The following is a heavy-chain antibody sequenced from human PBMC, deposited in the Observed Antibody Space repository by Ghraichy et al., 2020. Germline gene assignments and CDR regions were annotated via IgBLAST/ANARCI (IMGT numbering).Heavy chain of an antibody. J-gene: IGHJ1*01. Sequence: GGSLRLSCAASGFTFSDYSMNWVRQAPGKGLEWVSYMNEDSSGIYYAESVEGRFTVSRDNAKNSLYLQMNSLRAEDTAVYYCVRDRRHCSGGSCYLEDFQHWGQGTLVSVSS. CDR3: VRDRRHCSGGSCYLEDFQH. CDR2: MNEDSSGI. V-gene: IGHV3-48*01. CDR1: GFTFSDYS. D-gene: IGHD2-15*01.